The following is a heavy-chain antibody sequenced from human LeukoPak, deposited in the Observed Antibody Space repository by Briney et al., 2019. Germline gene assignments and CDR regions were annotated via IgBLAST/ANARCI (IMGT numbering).Heavy chain of an antibody. CDR1: GFTFDDYA. D-gene: IGHD3-22*01. CDR2: ISGSGGST. Sequence: SGGSLRLSCAASGFTFDDYAMHWVRQAPGKGLEWVSAISGSGGSTYYADSVKGRFTISRDNSKNTLYLQMNSLRAEDTAVYYCAKGEYDSSGYYYGSDYWGQGTLVTVSS. CDR3: AKGEYDSSGYYYGSDY. V-gene: IGHV3-23*01. J-gene: IGHJ4*02.